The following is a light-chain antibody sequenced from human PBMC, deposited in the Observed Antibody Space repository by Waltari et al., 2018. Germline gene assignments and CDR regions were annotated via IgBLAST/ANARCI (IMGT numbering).Light chain of an antibody. Sequence: IVLTQSPGTLSLSPGERATLSCRASQSVGRTLAWYHQKPGQAPRRLIYGASIRATGIPDRFSGGGSGTDFSLGINRLEPEDFAVYYCQHYVSLPATFGQGTKVEIK. V-gene: IGKV3-20*01. CDR1: QSVGRT. CDR3: QHYVSLPAT. J-gene: IGKJ1*01. CDR2: GAS.